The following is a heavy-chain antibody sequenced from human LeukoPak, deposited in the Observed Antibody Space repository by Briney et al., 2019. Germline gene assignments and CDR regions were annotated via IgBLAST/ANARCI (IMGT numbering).Heavy chain of an antibody. J-gene: IGHJ4*02. D-gene: IGHD3-22*01. Sequence: SSETLSLTCTVSGGSISSYYWSWIRQPPGKGLEWIGYISYSGSTNYNPSLKSRVTISVDTSKNQFSLKLSSVTAADTAVYYCANYYDSSGLDYWGQGALVTVSS. V-gene: IGHV4-59*01. CDR2: ISYSGST. CDR3: ANYYDSSGLDY. CDR1: GGSISSYY.